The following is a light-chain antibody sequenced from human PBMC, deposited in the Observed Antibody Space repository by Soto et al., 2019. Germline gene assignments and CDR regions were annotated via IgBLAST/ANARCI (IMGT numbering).Light chain of an antibody. Sequence: EIVMTQSPATLSVSPGERATRSCRASQGVSSNLAWYQQKPGQAPRLLIYGASTRATGIPARFSGSGSGTAFTLTISSLQSEDFAVYYCQQYNNWPLTFGGGTKVEIK. CDR2: GAS. CDR1: QGVSSN. V-gene: IGKV3-15*01. J-gene: IGKJ4*01. CDR3: QQYNNWPLT.